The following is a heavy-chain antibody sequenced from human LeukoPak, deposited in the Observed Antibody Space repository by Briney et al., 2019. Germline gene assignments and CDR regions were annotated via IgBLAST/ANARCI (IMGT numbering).Heavy chain of an antibody. D-gene: IGHD5-18*01. J-gene: IGHJ6*03. CDR1: GGPISSYY. V-gene: IGHV4-59*01. CDR2: IYYSGST. CDR3: AGGSYDYYYMDV. Sequence: PSETLSLTYTVSGGPISSYYWSWIRQPPGKGLEWIGYIYYSGSTNYNPSLKSRVTISVDTSKNQFSLKLTSVTAADTAVYYCAGGSYDYYYMDVWGKGTTVTVS.